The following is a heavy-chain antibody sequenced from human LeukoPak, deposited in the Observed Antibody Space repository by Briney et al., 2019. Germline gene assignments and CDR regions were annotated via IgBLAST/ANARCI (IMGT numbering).Heavy chain of an antibody. CDR2: FDPEDGET. V-gene: IGHV1-24*01. J-gene: IGHJ4*02. Sequence: ASVKVSCTVSGYTLTELSMHWVRQAPGKGLEWMGGFDPEDGETIYAQKFQGRVTMTEDTSTDTAYMELSSLRSEDTAVYYCATVRRDGYNYGYWGQGTLVTVSS. CDR3: ATVRRDGYNYGY. CDR1: GYTLTELS. D-gene: IGHD5-12*01.